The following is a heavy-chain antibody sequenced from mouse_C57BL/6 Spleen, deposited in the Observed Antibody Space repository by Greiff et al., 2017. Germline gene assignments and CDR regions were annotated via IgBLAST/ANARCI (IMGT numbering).Heavy chain of an antibody. Sequence: EVQLQQSGPELVKPGASVKISCKASGYSFTGYYMHWVKQSPEQSLEWIGVINPSTGGTTYNQKFKAKATLTVDKSSSTAYMQLKSLTSEDAAVYYCARARVVDFDYWGQGTTRTVSA. CDR1: GYSFTGYY. J-gene: IGHJ2*01. CDR2: INPSTGGT. V-gene: IGHV1-42*01. CDR3: ARARVVDFDY. D-gene: IGHD1-1*01.